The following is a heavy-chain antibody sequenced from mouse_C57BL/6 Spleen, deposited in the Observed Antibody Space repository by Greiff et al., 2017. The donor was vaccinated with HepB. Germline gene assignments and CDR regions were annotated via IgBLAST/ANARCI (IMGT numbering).Heavy chain of an antibody. V-gene: IGHV1-42*01. CDR2: INPSTGGT. CDR1: GYSFTGYY. Sequence: VQLQQSGPELVKPGASVKISCKASGYSFTGYYMNWVKQSPEKSLEWIGEINPSTGGTTYNQKFKAKATLTVDKSSSTAYMQLKSLTSEDSAVYYCARRGGGYFDVWGTGTTVTVSS. J-gene: IGHJ1*03. CDR3: ARRGGGYFDV.